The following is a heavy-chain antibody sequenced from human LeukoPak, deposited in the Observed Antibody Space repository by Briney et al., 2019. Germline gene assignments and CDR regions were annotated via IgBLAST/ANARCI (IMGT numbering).Heavy chain of an antibody. CDR3: ARKHRYYGSGSYPKPPPDWFDP. V-gene: IGHV4-34*01. Sequence: SETLSLTCAVYGGSFSGYYWSWIRQPPGKGLEWIGEINHSGSTNYNPSLKSRVTISVDTSKNQFSLKLSSVTAADTAVYYCARKHRYYGSGSYPKPPPDWFDPWGQGTLVTVSS. J-gene: IGHJ5*02. CDR2: INHSGST. D-gene: IGHD3-10*01. CDR1: GGSFSGYY.